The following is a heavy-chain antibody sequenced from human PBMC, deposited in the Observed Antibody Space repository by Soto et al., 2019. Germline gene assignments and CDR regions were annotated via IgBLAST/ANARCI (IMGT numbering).Heavy chain of an antibody. V-gene: IGHV4-59*08. CDR3: ARHLPYCGGDCYSLDY. D-gene: IGHD2-21*02. CDR1: GRSINSYY. J-gene: IGHJ4*02. CDR2: IYYSAST. Sequence: SETLSLTCTVYGRSINSYYWSWIRQPPGKGLERIGYIYYSASTNYSPSLKSRVTISVDTSKNQFSLNLSSVTAADTAVYYCARHLPYCGGDCYSLDYWGQGTLVTVS.